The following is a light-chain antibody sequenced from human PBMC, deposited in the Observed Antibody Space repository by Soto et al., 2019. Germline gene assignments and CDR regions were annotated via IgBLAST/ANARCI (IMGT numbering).Light chain of an antibody. V-gene: IGKV1-5*03. J-gene: IGKJ1*01. CDR2: RAS. Sequence: DIQMTQSPSTLSASVGDRVTITCRASQSISSWLAWYQQKPGKAPKLLIYRASRLESGVPSRFSSSRSGTEFPLTISSLHPDDFATYYCHQYNSYLGTFGQGTKVEIK. CDR1: QSISSW. CDR3: HQYNSYLGT.